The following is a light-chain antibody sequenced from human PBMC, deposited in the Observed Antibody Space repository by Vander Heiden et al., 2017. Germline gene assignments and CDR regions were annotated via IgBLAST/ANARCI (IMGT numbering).Light chain of an antibody. V-gene: IGKV1-17*01. CDR3: LQHHGYPRT. Sequence: DIQMTQPPSSLSASVGDRVTITCRASQDIINDLGWYQHKPGQAPKRLIYAASTLHSGVPSRFSGSGSGTEFTLTISSLQPEDFATYYCLQHHGYPRTFGQGTKLEIK. CDR2: AAS. J-gene: IGKJ2*01. CDR1: QDIIND.